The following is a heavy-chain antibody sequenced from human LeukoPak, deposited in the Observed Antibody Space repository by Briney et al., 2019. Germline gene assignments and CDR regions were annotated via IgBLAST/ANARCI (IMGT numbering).Heavy chain of an antibody. CDR3: ARIRDGYNDAYDI. Sequence: GASVKVSCKASVYTFTNYYIHWVRQAHGQGLEWMGLVNPGGGNTNYAQNFQGRVTMTRETSASTVYMELSSLRSEDTAIYYCARIRDGYNDAYDIWGQGTVVTVPS. V-gene: IGHV1-46*01. CDR1: VYTFTNYY. J-gene: IGHJ3*02. D-gene: IGHD5-24*01. CDR2: VNPGGGNT.